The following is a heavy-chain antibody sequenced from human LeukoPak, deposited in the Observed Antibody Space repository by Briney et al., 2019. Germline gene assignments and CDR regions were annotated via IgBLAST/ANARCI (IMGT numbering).Heavy chain of an antibody. CDR2: ISASGSAT. V-gene: IGHV3-23*01. Sequence: GGSLRLSCSASGFTFSAYAMHWVRQAPGKGLEWVAAISASGSATSYADSVRGRFTISRDNSKSTTYLQMNSLRAEDTAVYYCAKGLRSGWFFDYWGQGTLVTVSS. CDR1: GFTFSAYA. D-gene: IGHD6-19*01. J-gene: IGHJ4*02. CDR3: AKGLRSGWFFDY.